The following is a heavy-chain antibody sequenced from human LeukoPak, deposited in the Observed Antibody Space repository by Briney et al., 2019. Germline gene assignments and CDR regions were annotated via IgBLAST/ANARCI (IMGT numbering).Heavy chain of an antibody. CDR3: VKVPHYYDSSGYCCLDY. CDR2: ISDSGGRT. Sequence: GGSLRLSCAASGFTFSSYSMSWVRQAPGKGLEWVSGISDSGGRTCYADSVKGRFTIPRDNSKNTVYLQMNSLRADDTAVYYCVKVPHYYDSSGYCCLDYWGQGTLATVSS. V-gene: IGHV3-23*01. CDR1: GFTFSSYS. D-gene: IGHD3-22*01. J-gene: IGHJ4*02.